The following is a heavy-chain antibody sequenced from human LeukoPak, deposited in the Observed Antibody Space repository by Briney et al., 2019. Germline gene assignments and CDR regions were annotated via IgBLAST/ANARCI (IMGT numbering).Heavy chain of an antibody. V-gene: IGHV3-20*04. CDR2: INWNGGST. Sequence: PGGSLRLSCAVSGFTFEDHGMSWVRQAPGEGLKWVSGINWNGGSTGYADSVKGRFTISRDNAKNSLYLQMNSLRAEDTALYSCARRSGGTTTGDFDYWGQGTLVTVSS. D-gene: IGHD1-26*01. CDR1: GFTFEDHG. CDR3: ARRSGGTTTGDFDY. J-gene: IGHJ4*02.